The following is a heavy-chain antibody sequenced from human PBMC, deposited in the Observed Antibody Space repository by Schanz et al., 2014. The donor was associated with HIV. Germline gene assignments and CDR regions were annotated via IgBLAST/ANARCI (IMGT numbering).Heavy chain of an antibody. D-gene: IGHD6-13*01. J-gene: IGHJ6*02. V-gene: IGHV3-48*03. CDR1: GFAFSNYA. Sequence: EVQLSESGGGSILSGGPLRLSCAASGFAFSNYAMTWVRQAPGKGLEWVSYMSSSGSTIYYADSVKGRFTISRDNAKNSLYLQMNSLRAEDTAVYYCVRDNHDSTWYEGYYYGMDVWGQGTTVTVSS. CDR2: MSSSGSTI. CDR3: VRDNHDSTWYEGYYYGMDV.